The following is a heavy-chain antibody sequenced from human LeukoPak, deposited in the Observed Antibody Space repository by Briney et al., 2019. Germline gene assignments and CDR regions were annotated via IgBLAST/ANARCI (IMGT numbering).Heavy chain of an antibody. CDR1: GFTFDDYA. V-gene: IGHV3-9*01. Sequence: PGGSLRLPCAASGFTFDDYAMHWVRQAPGKGLEWVSGISWNSGSIGYADSVKGRFTISRDNAKNSLYLQMNSLRAEDTALYYCARVQDGSGSQNPYDYWGQGTLVTVSS. J-gene: IGHJ4*02. D-gene: IGHD3-10*01. CDR2: ISWNSGSI. CDR3: ARVQDGSGSQNPYDY.